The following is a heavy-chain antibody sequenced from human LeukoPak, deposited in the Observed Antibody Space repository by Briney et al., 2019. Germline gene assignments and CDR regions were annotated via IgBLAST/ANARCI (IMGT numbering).Heavy chain of an antibody. CDR1: GYTFTSYG. Sequence: ASVKVSCKASGYTFTSYGISWVPQAPGQGLEWMGWISAYNGNTNYAQKLQGRVTMTTDTSTSTAYMELRSLRSDDTAVYYCARDRAWFGELPSQLWGQGTLVTVSS. CDR2: ISAYNGNT. J-gene: IGHJ4*02. V-gene: IGHV1-18*04. D-gene: IGHD3-10*01. CDR3: ARDRAWFGELPSQL.